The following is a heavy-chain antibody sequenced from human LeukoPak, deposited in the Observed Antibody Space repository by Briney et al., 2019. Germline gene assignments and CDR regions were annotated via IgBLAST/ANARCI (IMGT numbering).Heavy chain of an antibody. V-gene: IGHV3-21*01. CDR1: GFTFSSYS. CDR2: ISSSSSYI. CDR3: ARGTVTTSARFDY. D-gene: IGHD4-17*01. J-gene: IGHJ4*02. Sequence: GGSLRLSCAASGFTFSSYSMNWVRQAPGKGLEWVSSISSSSSYIYYADSVKGRFTISRDNAKNSLYLQMNSLRAEDTAVYYCARGTVTTSARFDYWGQGTLVTVSS.